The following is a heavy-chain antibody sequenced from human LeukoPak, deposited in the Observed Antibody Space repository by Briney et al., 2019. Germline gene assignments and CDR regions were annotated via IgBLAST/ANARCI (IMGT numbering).Heavy chain of an antibody. CDR3: ARDRGSYYYYYMDV. V-gene: IGHV1-69*05. J-gene: IGHJ6*03. CDR2: IIPIFGTA. Sequence: SVKVSCKASGGTFSSYAISWVRQAPGQGLEWMGGIIPIFGTANYAQKFQGRVTITTDESASTAYMELSSLRSEDTAVYYCARDRGSYYYYYMDVWGKGTTVTVSS. D-gene: IGHD3-16*01. CDR1: GGTFSSYA.